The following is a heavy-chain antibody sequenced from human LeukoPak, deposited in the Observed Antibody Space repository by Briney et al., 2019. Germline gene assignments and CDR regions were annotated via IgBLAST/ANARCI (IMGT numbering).Heavy chain of an antibody. CDR3: ARESYYDSSGFDDAFDI. V-gene: IGHV3-64*01. CDR1: GFTFSSYA. Sequence: GGSLRLSCAASGFTFSSYAMHWVRQAPGKGLEYVSAISSNGGSTYYANSVKGRFTISRDNSKNTLYLQMGSLRAEDMAVYYCARESYYDSSGFDDAFDIWGQGTMVTVSS. CDR2: ISSNGGST. D-gene: IGHD3-22*01. J-gene: IGHJ3*02.